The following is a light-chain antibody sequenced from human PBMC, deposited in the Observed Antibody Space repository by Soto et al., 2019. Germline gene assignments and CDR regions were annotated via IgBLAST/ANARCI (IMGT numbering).Light chain of an antibody. CDR2: EVS. CDR3: NSYTGTTTV. CDR1: SSDIGSYNY. V-gene: IGLV2-14*01. J-gene: IGLJ3*02. Sequence: QSALTQPASVSGSPGQSITISCTGASSDIGSYNYVSWYQQHLGKAPKLIIYEVSNRPSGVSNRLSGSKSGNTASLTISGLQTEDEADYYCNSYTGTTTVFGGGTQLTGL.